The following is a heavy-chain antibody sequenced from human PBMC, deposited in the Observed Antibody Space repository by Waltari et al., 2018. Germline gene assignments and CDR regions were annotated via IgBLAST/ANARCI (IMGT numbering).Heavy chain of an antibody. CDR1: GGSISSYY. CDR3: ARVSTPGGLAEDY. D-gene: IGHD3-16*01. CDR2: IYYSGGT. V-gene: IGHV4-59*01. Sequence: QVQLQESGPGLVKPSETLSLTCTVSGGSISSYYWSWIRQPPGKGLEWIGYIYYSGGTNYNPSLKSRVTISVDTSKNQFSLKLSSVTAADTAVYYCARVSTPGGLAEDYWGQGTLVTVSS. J-gene: IGHJ4*02.